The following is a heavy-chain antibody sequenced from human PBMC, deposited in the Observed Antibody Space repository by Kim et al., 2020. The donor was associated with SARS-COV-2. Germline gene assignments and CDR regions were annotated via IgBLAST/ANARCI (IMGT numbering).Heavy chain of an antibody. Sequence: ASVKVSCKASGYTFTRYYVNWVRQAPGQGLEWVGIINPSGDSTSYAQKFQGRVSMSRDTSTSTVYMELSSLRSEDTAVYYCARLTTVTIYHYYYGMDVWG. CDR3: ARLTTVTIYHYYYGMDV. J-gene: IGHJ6*02. CDR2: INPSGDST. CDR1: GYTFTRYY. D-gene: IGHD4-4*01. V-gene: IGHV1-46*01.